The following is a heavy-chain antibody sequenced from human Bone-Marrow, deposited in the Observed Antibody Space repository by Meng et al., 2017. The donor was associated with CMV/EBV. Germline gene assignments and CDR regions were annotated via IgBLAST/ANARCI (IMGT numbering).Heavy chain of an antibody. CDR1: GYTFTSYY. V-gene: IGHV1-46*01. D-gene: IGHD2-2*01. J-gene: IGHJ3*02. CDR3: ARDGVVPAACDI. Sequence: ASVKVSCKASGYTFTSYYMHWVRQAPGQGLEWMEIINPSGGSTSYAQKFQGRVTMTRDTSTTTVYMELSSLRSEDTAVYYCARDGVVPAACDIWGQGTMVTVSS. CDR2: INPSGGST.